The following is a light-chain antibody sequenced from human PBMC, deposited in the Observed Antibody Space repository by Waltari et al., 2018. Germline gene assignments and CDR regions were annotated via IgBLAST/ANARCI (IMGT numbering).Light chain of an antibody. CDR1: SSNVGSYNL. J-gene: IGLJ2*01. Sequence: QSALTQPASVSGSPGQSISISCIGTSSNVGSYNLVSWYQPHPGKAPKLLIYEVYKRPSGVSIRCSGSKSGNTASLTISGLQAEDEADYYCCSYAGRSALLFGGGTNLTVL. V-gene: IGLV2-23*02. CDR2: EVY. CDR3: CSYAGRSALL.